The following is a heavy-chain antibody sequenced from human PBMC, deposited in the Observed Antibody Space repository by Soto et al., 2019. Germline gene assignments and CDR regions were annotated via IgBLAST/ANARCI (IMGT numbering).Heavy chain of an antibody. V-gene: IGHV4-39*01. CDR3: ARRVEDYMDV. CDR1: CGSISRGWFY. J-gene: IGHJ6*03. Sequence: ALGNPSLNRPVSCGSISRGWFYWGWIRQHPGKGLEWIAYIYYTGSTYYNPSLKSRVTISVDTSKNQFSLKLSSVTAADTAVYYCARRVEDYMDVWGKGTTVTVSS. CDR2: IYYTGST.